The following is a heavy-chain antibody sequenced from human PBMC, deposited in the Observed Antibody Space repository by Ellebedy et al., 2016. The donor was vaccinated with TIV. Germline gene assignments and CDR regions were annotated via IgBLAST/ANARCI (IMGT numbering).Heavy chain of an antibody. D-gene: IGHD2-2*01. Sequence: AASVKVSCKASGYTFSIYYIHWVRQAPGQGLEWMGIINPDIGSTTYAQKLQGRVTMTRDTSTSTVYMELSSLRSEDTAVYFCARDEYVLGSSSRGALDVWGRGTVVTASS. V-gene: IGHV1-46*04. J-gene: IGHJ3*01. CDR1: GYTFSIYY. CDR2: INPDIGST. CDR3: ARDEYVLGSSSRGALDV.